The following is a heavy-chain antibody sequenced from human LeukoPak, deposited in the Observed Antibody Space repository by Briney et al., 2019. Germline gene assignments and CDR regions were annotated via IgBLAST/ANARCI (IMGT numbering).Heavy chain of an antibody. CDR1: GYTFTGYY. CDR2: INPNSGGT. J-gene: IGHJ4*02. D-gene: IGHD1-26*01. CDR3: ERDEESGSFDY. V-gene: IGHV1-2*02. Sequence: SSVKVSCKACGYTFTGYYMHWVRQAPGQGLEWMGWINPNSGGTNYAQRFHGRVTMTRDTSISKDYLELSRLRSDDTAVYYCERDEESGSFDYWGQGTLVTVSS.